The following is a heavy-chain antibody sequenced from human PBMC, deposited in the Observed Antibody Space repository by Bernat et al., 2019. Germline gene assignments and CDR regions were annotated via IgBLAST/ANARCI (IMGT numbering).Heavy chain of an antibody. Sequence: EVQVVESGGGLIQPGGSLRLSCAASGFTVSSNYMSWVRQAPGKGLEWVSVMYSGGTTYYADSVKGRFTISRDNSKNTLYLQMNSLRAEDTAMYYCARVPGSYYYYYMDVWGKGTTVTVSS. D-gene: IGHD1-1*01. J-gene: IGHJ6*03. CDR2: MYSGGTT. V-gene: IGHV3-53*01. CDR3: ARVPGSYYYYYMDV. CDR1: GFTVSSNY.